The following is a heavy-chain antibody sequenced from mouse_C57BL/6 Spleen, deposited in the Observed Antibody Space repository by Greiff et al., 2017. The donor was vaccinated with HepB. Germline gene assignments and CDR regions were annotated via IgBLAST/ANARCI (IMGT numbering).Heavy chain of an antibody. D-gene: IGHD2-4*01. CDR3: ARSWYDYDVWFAY. CDR1: GYAFSSSW. V-gene: IGHV1-82*01. J-gene: IGHJ3*01. CDR2: IYPGDGDT. Sequence: VQLQQSGPELVKPGASVKISCKASGYAFSSSWMNWVKQRPGKGLEWIGRIYPGDGDTNYNGKFKGKATLTADKSSSTAYMQLSSLTSEDSAVYFCARSWYDYDVWFAYWGQGTLVTVSA.